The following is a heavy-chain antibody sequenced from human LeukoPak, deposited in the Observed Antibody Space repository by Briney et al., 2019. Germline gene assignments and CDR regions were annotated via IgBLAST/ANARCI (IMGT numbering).Heavy chain of an antibody. V-gene: IGHV1-24*01. CDR3: ARFSLSFSSSWHYYFDY. CDR2: FDPEDGET. Sequence: ASVTVSCKVSGYTLSELSMHWLRQAPGKGLDWMGGFDPEDGETIYAQKFQGRVTMTTDTSTSTAYMELRSLRSDDTAVYYCARFSLSFSSSWHYYFDYWGQGTLVTVSS. D-gene: IGHD6-13*01. CDR1: GYTLSELS. J-gene: IGHJ4*02.